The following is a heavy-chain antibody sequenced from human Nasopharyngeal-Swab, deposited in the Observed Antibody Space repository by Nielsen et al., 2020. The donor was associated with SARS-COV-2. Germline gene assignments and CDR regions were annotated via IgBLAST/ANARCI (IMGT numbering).Heavy chain of an antibody. Sequence: RAPGERLEWVSSISSSSSYIYYADSVKGRFTISRDNAKNSLYLQMNSLRAEDTAVYYCARDTGGPFDYWGQGTLVTVSS. V-gene: IGHV3-21*01. D-gene: IGHD3-16*01. CDR2: ISSSSSYI. J-gene: IGHJ4*02. CDR3: ARDTGGPFDY.